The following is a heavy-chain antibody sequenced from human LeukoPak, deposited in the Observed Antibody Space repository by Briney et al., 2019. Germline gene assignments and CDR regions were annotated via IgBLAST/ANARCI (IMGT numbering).Heavy chain of an antibody. Sequence: SETLSLTCTVSGGSISSYYWSWLRQPPGKALKWSGNIYYSGYTTYSPSLRSRVTISVDTSKNQFSLKPSSVTAADTAVYYCARETSQKGAHYMDVWGKGTTITISS. CDR1: GGSISSYY. D-gene: IGHD3-16*01. J-gene: IGHJ6*03. CDR2: IYYSGYT. V-gene: IGHV4-59*01. CDR3: ARETSQKGAHYMDV.